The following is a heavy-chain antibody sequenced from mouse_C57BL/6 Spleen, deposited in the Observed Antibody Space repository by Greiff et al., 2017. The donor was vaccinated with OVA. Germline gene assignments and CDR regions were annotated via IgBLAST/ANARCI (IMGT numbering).Heavy chain of an antibody. Sequence: QVQLQQSGAELARPGASVTMSCKASGYTFTSYTMPWVKQRPGQGLEWIGYINPSSGYTKYNQKFKDKATLTADTSSSTAYMQLSSLTSEDSAVYYCAGSGYYGSSYGYFDVWGTGTTVTVSS. CDR1: GYTFTSYT. J-gene: IGHJ1*03. CDR2: INPSSGYT. V-gene: IGHV1-4*01. CDR3: AGSGYYGSSYGYFDV. D-gene: IGHD1-1*01.